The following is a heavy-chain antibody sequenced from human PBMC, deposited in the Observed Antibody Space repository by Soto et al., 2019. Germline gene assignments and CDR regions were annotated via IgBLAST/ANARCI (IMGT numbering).Heavy chain of an antibody. Sequence: SETLSLTCTVSGGSISSGGYYWSWIRQHPGKGLEWIGYIYYSGSTYYSPSLKSRVTISVDTSKNQFSLKLSSVTAADTAVYYCARGSRLRSGRGYCSGGSCSPHFDYWGQGTLVTVSS. J-gene: IGHJ4*02. CDR2: IYYSGST. D-gene: IGHD2-15*01. V-gene: IGHV4-31*03. CDR1: GGSISSGGYY. CDR3: ARGSRLRSGRGYCSGGSCSPHFDY.